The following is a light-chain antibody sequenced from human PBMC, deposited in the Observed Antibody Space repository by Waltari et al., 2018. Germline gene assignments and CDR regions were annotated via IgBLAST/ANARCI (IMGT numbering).Light chain of an antibody. CDR3: GSYTSDSSVV. V-gene: IGLV2-14*01. Sequence: QSALTQPASVSGSPGQSITISCTGTRSDVGGYNYVSWYQQHPDKVPKLIIYDVSNWPSGISNRFSGSKSGNTASLTISGLQAEDEADYFCGSYTSDSSVVFGGGTRLTVL. CDR2: DVS. J-gene: IGLJ2*01. CDR1: RSDVGGYNY.